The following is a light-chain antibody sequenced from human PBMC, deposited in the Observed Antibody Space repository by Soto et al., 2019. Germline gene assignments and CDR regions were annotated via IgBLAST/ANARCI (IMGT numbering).Light chain of an antibody. CDR2: GNS. Sequence: QSVLPQPPSVSEAPGQRVTISCTGSSSNIGAGYDVHWYQQLPGTAPKLLIYGNSNRPSGVPDRFYGSKSGNSDSLDTTGLQAEEEADYYCQSYDSSLSEVEVGGGTKDTVL. CDR1: SSNIGAGYD. CDR3: QSYDSSLSEVE. J-gene: IGLJ2*01. V-gene: IGLV1-40*01.